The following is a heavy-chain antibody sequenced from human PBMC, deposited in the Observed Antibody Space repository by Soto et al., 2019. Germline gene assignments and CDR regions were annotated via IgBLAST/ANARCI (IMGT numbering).Heavy chain of an antibody. J-gene: IGHJ4*02. V-gene: IGHV4-34*01. CDR3: ARGGFRSRWYLFMGRYFDY. CDR1: GGSFSGYY. CDR2: INHSGST. Sequence: SETLSLTCAVYGGSFSGYYWSWIRQPPGKGLEWIGEINHSGSTNYNPSLKSRVTISVDTSKNQFSLKLSSVTAAGTAVYYCARGGFRSRWYLFMGRYFDYWGQGTLVTVSS. D-gene: IGHD6-13*01.